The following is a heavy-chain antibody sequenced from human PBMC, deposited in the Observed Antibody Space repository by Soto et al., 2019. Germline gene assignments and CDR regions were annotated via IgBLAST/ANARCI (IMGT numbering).Heavy chain of an antibody. CDR1: DGSISRGCYY. CDR3: ARIYRGRGYSGYDPDYYYYGMDV. D-gene: IGHD5-12*01. J-gene: IGHJ6*02. Sequence: PTETLSLTCTVSDGSISRGCYYWSWIRQHPGKGLEWIGYIYYSGSTYYNPSLKSRVTISVDMSKNQFSLKLSSVTAADTAVYYCARIYRGRGYSGYDPDYYYYGMDVWGQGTTVTVSS. CDR2: IYYSGST. V-gene: IGHV4-31*03.